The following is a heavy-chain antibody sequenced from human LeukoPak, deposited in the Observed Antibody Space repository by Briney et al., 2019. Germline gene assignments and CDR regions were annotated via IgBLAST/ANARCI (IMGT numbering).Heavy chain of an antibody. J-gene: IGHJ4*02. D-gene: IGHD3-9*01. CDR2: ISSSSSYT. CDR1: GFTFSSYA. CDR3: ARDLAKGYDILTGYDY. V-gene: IGHV3-21*05. Sequence: PGGSLRLSCAASGFTFSSYAMSWVRQAPGKGLEWVSYISSSSSYTNYADSVKGRFTISRDNAKNSLYLQMNSLRAEDTAVYYCARDLAKGYDILTGYDYWGQGTLVTVSS.